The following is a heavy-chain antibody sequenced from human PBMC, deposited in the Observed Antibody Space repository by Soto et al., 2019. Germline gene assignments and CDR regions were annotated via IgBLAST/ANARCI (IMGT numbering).Heavy chain of an antibody. J-gene: IGHJ5*02. CDR2: IYHSGST. Sequence: SDTLSLTCAVSSGSISSSNWWSWVRQPPGKGLEWIGEIYHSGSTNYNPSLKSRVTISVDKSKNQFSLKLSSVTAADTAVYYCARGIRVVPAAINWFDPWGQGTLVTVS. V-gene: IGHV4-4*02. D-gene: IGHD2-2*01. CDR3: ARGIRVVPAAINWFDP. CDR1: SGSISSSNW.